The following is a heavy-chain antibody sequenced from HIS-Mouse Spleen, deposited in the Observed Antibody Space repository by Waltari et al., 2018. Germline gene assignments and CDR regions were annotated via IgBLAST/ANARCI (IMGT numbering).Heavy chain of an antibody. V-gene: IGHV3-21*01. CDR2: ISSSSSYI. CDR3: ASVFGGSYCL. D-gene: IGHD1-26*01. CDR1: GFTFGSHS. Sequence: EVQLVESGGGLVKPGGSLRLSCAASGFTFGSHSVNWVRQAPGKGLEWVSSISSSSSYIYYADSVKGRFTISRDNAKNSLYLQMNSLRAEDTAVYYCASVFGGSYCLWGQGTLVTVSS. J-gene: IGHJ4*02.